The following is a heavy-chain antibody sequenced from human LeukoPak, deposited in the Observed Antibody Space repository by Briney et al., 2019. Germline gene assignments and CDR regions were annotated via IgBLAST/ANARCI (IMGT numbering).Heavy chain of an antibody. CDR2: IRYDGSNK. Sequence: GGSLRLSCAASGFTFSSYGMHWVRQAPGKGLEWVAFIRYDGSNKYYADSVRGRFTISRDNSKNTLYPQMNSLRAEDAAVYYCAKDGSVTMIVVVITYFDYWGQGTLVTVSS. J-gene: IGHJ4*02. D-gene: IGHD3-22*01. CDR1: GFTFSSYG. CDR3: AKDGSVTMIVVVITYFDY. V-gene: IGHV3-30*02.